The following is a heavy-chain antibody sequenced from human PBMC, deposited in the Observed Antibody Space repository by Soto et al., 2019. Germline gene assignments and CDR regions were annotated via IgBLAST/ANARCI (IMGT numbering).Heavy chain of an antibody. CDR1: GYTFINYV. CDR3: ARDGVAAGQPYYGMDV. D-gene: IGHD2-15*01. J-gene: IGHJ6*02. Sequence: ASVKVSCKASGYTFINYVVSWVLQAPGQGLEWMGWISAYNGDKKYAQNVQGRVTLTTDTSTSTAYMEMRTLRSDDTAVYYCARDGVAAGQPYYGMDVWGQGTTVTVSS. V-gene: IGHV1-18*01. CDR2: ISAYNGDK.